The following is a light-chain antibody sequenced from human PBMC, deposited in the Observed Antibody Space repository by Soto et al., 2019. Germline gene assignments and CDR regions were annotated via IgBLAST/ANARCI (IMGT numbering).Light chain of an antibody. J-gene: IGLJ3*02. V-gene: IGLV4-60*02. CDR2: LEGSGSY. Sequence: QLVLTQSSSASASLGSSVKLTCTLSSGHSSYIIAWHQQQPGKAPRYLMKLEGSGSYTKGSGVPDRFSGSSSWADRYLTISNLQFEDEADYYCETWDSNIHWVFGGGTQVTFL. CDR1: SGHSSYI. CDR3: ETWDSNIHWV.